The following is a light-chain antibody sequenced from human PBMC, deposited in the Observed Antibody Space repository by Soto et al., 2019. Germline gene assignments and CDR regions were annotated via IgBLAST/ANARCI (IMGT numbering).Light chain of an antibody. CDR3: QQRRDWPLT. J-gene: IGKJ4*01. V-gene: IGKV3-11*01. CDR1: QPLATF. Sequence: EIVLTQSPATLSLFPGKKATSSARAIQPLATFLAGTQQKPGQPPRLVISDVSYRASGVPVRFSGSGSGTDFTLTISSLEPEDFAVYYCQQRRDWPLTFGGGTKVXI. CDR2: DVS.